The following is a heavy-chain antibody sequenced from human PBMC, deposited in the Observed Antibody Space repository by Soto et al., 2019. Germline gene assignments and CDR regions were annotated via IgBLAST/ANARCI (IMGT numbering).Heavy chain of an antibody. CDR1: GFTFSSYW. CDR3: ARDNGVPAAKDYYMDV. D-gene: IGHD2-2*01. CDR2: IKQDGSEK. J-gene: IGHJ6*03. V-gene: IGHV3-7*01. Sequence: GGSLRLSCAASGFTFSSYWMSWVRQAPGKGLEWVANIKQDGSEKYYVDSVKGRFTISRDNAKNSLYLQMNSLRAEDTAVYYCARDNGVPAAKDYYMDVWGKGTTVTVSS.